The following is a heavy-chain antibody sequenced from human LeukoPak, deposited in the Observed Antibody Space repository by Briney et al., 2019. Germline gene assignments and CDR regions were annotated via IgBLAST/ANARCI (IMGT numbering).Heavy chain of an antibody. J-gene: IGHJ4*02. D-gene: IGHD6-6*01. Sequence: SQTLSLTCTVSVGSISSGGYYWSWIRQHPGEGLEWIGYIYYSGSTYYNPSLTSRVTISVDTSKNQFSLKLSSVTAADTAVYYWARAGWEQLEVFDYCGQGTLVTVSS. CDR3: ARAGWEQLEVFDY. V-gene: IGHV4-31*03. CDR2: IYYSGST. CDR1: VGSISSGGYY.